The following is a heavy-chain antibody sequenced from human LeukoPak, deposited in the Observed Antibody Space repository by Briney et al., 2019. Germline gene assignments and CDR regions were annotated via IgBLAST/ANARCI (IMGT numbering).Heavy chain of an antibody. D-gene: IGHD1-26*01. CDR1: GGSFSAYY. CDR2: INHSEST. CDR3: ATDIESSGKPFDY. J-gene: IGHJ4*02. Sequence: PSETLSLTCAVYGGSFSAYYWSWIRQPPGKGLEWIGEINHSESTNYNPSLKSRVTISVDTSKNQFSLKLSSVTAADTAVYYCATDIESSGKPFDYWGQGTLVTVSS. V-gene: IGHV4-34*01.